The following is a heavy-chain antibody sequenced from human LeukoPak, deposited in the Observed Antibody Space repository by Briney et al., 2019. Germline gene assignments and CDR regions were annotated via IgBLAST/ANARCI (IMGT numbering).Heavy chain of an antibody. CDR1: GYTFTSYG. CDR3: ARGSGYCSGGSCYSAFDY. Sequence: SVKVSCKASGYTFTSYGISWVRQAPGQGLEWMGRIIPILGIANYAQKFQGRVTITADKSTSTAYMELSSLRSEDTAVYYCARGSGYCSGGSCYSAFDYWGQGTLVTVSS. CDR2: IIPILGIA. J-gene: IGHJ4*02. V-gene: IGHV1-69*04. D-gene: IGHD2-15*01.